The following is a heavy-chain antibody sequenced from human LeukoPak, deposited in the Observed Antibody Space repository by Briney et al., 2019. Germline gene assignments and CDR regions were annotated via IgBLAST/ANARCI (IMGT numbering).Heavy chain of an antibody. D-gene: IGHD2-15*01. Sequence: ASLKVSCKASGYTFTGYYMHWVRQAPGQGLEWMGWIKPKIGGTNYTQKFQGRVTMTRETSISTAYMELSRLRSDDTAVYDCARDKAPGYCSGGSCPNWFDPWGQGTLVTVSS. J-gene: IGHJ5*02. CDR2: IKPKIGGT. CDR1: GYTFTGYY. V-gene: IGHV1-2*02. CDR3: ARDKAPGYCSGGSCPNWFDP.